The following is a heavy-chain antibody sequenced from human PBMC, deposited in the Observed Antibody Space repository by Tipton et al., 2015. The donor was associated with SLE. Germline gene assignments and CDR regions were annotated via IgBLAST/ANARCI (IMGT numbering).Heavy chain of an antibody. Sequence: SLRLSCAAPGFTFSSYWMSWVRQAPGKGLEWVANIKQDGSEKYYVDFVKGRFTIPRDNAKNSLYLQMNSLRAEDTAVYYCARTVPNYYDSSGDYWGQGTLVTVSS. CDR1: GFTFSSYW. D-gene: IGHD3-22*01. J-gene: IGHJ4*02. CDR2: IKQDGSEK. CDR3: ARTVPNYYDSSGDY. V-gene: IGHV3-7*01.